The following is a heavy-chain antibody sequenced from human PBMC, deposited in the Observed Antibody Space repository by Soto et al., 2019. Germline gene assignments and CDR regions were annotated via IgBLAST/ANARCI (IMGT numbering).Heavy chain of an antibody. Sequence: QVQLVESGGGLVKPGGSLRLSCVASGFTFSDYYMSWIRQAPGQGLEWVSYISSSSSYTNYADTVKGRFTISRDHAKNSQNLKRNSQRAEDTAVYYCARVHHRDSGYDHVDYWGQGTLVTVSS. CDR3: ARVHHRDSGYDHVDY. V-gene: IGHV3-11*05. D-gene: IGHD5-12*01. CDR2: ISSSSSYT. J-gene: IGHJ4*02. CDR1: GFTFSDYY.